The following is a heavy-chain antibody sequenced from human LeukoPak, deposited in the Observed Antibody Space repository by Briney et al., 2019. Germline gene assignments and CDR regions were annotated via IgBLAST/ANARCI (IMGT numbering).Heavy chain of an antibody. V-gene: IGHV3-23*01. CDR2: ISGSGGST. CDR3: ARDSLYHYYDSSGYYYVWMFDY. CDR1: GFTFSSYA. J-gene: IGHJ4*02. Sequence: PGGSLRLSCAASGFTFSSYAMSWVRQAPGKGLEWVSAISGSGGSTYYADSVKGRFTISRDNSKNTLYLQMNSLRAEDTAVYYCARDSLYHYYDSSGYYYVWMFDYWGQGTPVTVSS. D-gene: IGHD3-22*01.